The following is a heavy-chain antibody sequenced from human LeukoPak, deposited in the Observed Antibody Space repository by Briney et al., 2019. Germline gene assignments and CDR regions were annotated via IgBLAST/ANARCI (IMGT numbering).Heavy chain of an antibody. D-gene: IGHD6-13*01. V-gene: IGHV3-30*18. CDR1: GFTFSSYG. Sequence: SGGSLRLSCAASGFTFSSYGMHWVRQAPGKGLEWVAVISYDGSNKYYADSVKGRFTISRDNSKNTLYLQMNSLRAEDTAVYYCANLIAAAGTIFDYWGQGTLVTVSS. CDR2: ISYDGSNK. J-gene: IGHJ4*02. CDR3: ANLIAAAGTIFDY.